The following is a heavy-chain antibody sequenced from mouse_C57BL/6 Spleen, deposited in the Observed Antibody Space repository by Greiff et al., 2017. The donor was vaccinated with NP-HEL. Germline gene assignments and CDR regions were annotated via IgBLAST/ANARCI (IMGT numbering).Heavy chain of an antibody. CDR1: GFTFTDDY. J-gene: IGHJ4*01. V-gene: IGHV14-4*01. Sequence: EVQLQQSGAELVRPGASVKLSCTASGFTFTDDYMHWVKQRPEQGLEWIGWIDPENGDTEYASKFKGKATITADTSSNTAYLRLSSLTSEDTAVYCCTRISTVVAWDYWGQGTSVTVSS. D-gene: IGHD1-1*01. CDR2: IDPENGDT. CDR3: TRISTVVAWDY.